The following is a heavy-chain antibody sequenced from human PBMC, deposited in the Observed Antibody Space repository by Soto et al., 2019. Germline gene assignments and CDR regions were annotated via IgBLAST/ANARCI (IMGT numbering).Heavy chain of an antibody. V-gene: IGHV3-33*01. CDR2: IWYDGSNK. CDR1: GFTFSSYG. CDR3: ARGSQVCSGGSCYSGSGV. Sequence: GGSLRLSCAASGFTFSSYGMHWVRQAPGKGLEWVAVIWYDGSNKYYADSVKGRFTISRDNSKITLYLQMNSLRAEDTAVYYCARGSQVCSGGSCYSGSGVWGKGTTVTVSS. D-gene: IGHD2-15*01. J-gene: IGHJ6*04.